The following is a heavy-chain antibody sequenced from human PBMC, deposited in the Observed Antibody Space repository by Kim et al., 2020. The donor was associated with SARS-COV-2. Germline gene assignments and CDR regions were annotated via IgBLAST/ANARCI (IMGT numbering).Heavy chain of an antibody. CDR3: ARAGSSGCYYTAYYYYG. CDR2: ISYDGSNK. Sequence: GGSLRLSCAASGFTFSSYAMHWVRQAPGKGLEWVAVISYDGSNKYYADSVKGRFTISRDNSKNTLYLQMNSLRAEDTAVYYCARAGSSGCYYTAYYYYG. D-gene: IGHD3-10*01. V-gene: IGHV3-30-3*01. CDR1: GFTFSSYA. J-gene: IGHJ6*01.